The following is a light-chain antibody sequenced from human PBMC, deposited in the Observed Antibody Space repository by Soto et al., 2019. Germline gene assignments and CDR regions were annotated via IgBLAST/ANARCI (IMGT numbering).Light chain of an antibody. CDR3: QQRSSWPSLT. CDR1: QSVSSS. J-gene: IGKJ5*01. CDR2: DAS. V-gene: IGKV3-11*01. Sequence: EIVLTQSPATLSLSPGEGATLSCRASQSVSSSLAWYQQKPGQAPRLLIYDASNRATGIPARFSGSGSGTDFTLTISSLEPEDFAVYYCQQRSSWPSLTFGQGTRLEI.